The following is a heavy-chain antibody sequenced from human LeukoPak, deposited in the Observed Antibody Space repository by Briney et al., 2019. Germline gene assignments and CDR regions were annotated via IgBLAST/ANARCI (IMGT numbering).Heavy chain of an antibody. CDR1: GFTFSSYW. CDR2: INTDGSST. Sequence: GGSLRLSCAASGFTFSSYWMHWVRQVPGKGLVWVSRINTDGSSTSYADSVKGRFTISRDNAKNTLYLQMNSLRVEDTAVYYCARGAERRITIFEGAFDIWGQGTMVTVSS. J-gene: IGHJ3*02. V-gene: IGHV3-74*01. D-gene: IGHD3-3*01. CDR3: ARGAERRITIFEGAFDI.